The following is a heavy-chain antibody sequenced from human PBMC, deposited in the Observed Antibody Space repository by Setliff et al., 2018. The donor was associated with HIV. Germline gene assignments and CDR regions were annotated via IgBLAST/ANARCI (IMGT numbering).Heavy chain of an antibody. CDR3: ARATTGYSSIWYRNGLTYYYYMDV. D-gene: IGHD6-13*01. J-gene: IGHJ6*03. Sequence: NPSETLSLACAVYGGSFSDYSWTWIRQPPGRGLEWIGEINHSGSTSYNPSLKSRVSMSVDTSKNQFSLKLSSVTAADTAIFYCARATTGYSSIWYRNGLTYYYYMDVWGRGTKVTVFS. V-gene: IGHV4-34*01. CDR1: GGSFSDYS. CDR2: INHSGST.